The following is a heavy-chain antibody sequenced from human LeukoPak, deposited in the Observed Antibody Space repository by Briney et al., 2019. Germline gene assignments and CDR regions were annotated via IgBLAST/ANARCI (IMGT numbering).Heavy chain of an antibody. J-gene: IGHJ5*02. Sequence: PGAAVKFSYEASGSTFTCYYMHGVRPAAGQGVGWMGLINPTGDSTGYAQNFQGRVPMPRDMSTSTHYLQLSSLRSEDTPIYYCARDNSVDDNAWWFDPWGQGTLVTVSS. CDR1: GSTFTCYY. CDR3: ARDNSVDDNAWWFDP. CDR2: INPTGDST. D-gene: IGHD3-22*01. V-gene: IGHV1-46*01.